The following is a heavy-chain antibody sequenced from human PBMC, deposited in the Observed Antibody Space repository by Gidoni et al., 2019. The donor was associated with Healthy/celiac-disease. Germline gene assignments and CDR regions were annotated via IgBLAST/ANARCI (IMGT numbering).Heavy chain of an antibody. V-gene: IGHV4-39*01. CDR1: DGSISSRSYY. D-gene: IGHD3-16*01. J-gene: IGHJ6*03. Sequence: LQLQESGPGLVKPSETLSLTCTVSDGSISSRSYYWGWIRQPPGKGLEWIGSIYYSGSTYYNPSLKSRVTISVDTSKNQFSLKLSAVTAADTAVYYCARHSGGGFYYYYMDVWGKGTTVTVSS. CDR3: ARHSGGGFYYYYMDV. CDR2: IYYSGST.